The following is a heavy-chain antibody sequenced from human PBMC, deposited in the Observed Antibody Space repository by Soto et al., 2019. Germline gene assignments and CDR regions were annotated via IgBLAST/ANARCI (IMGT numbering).Heavy chain of an antibody. J-gene: IGHJ4*02. CDR3: VRGRVMITFGVVIVIDY. D-gene: IGHD3-16*02. Sequence: QVQLVQSGAAMKKPGASVKVSCKASGYTFTSYDINWVRQAAGQGLEWMGWINPNTGYTDYAQKFHDRVTMTGNTSITTAYMELSGLRSEDTAVYYCVRGRVMITFGVVIVIDYWGQGSPVTVSS. V-gene: IGHV1-8*01. CDR1: GYTFTSYD. CDR2: INPNTGYT.